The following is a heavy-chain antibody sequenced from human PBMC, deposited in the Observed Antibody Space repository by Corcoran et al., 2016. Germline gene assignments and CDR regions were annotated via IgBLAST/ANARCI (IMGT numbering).Heavy chain of an antibody. CDR2: INAGNGNT. Sequence: QVQLVQSGAEVKKPGASVKVSCKASGYTFTSYAMHWVRQAPGQRLEWMGWINAGNGNTKYSQKFQGRVTITRDTSASTAYMELSSLRSEDTAVYYCARALPVAGTLNWFDPWGQGTLVTVSS. CDR3: ARALPVAGTLNWFDP. J-gene: IGHJ5*02. D-gene: IGHD6-19*01. CDR1: GYTFTSYA. V-gene: IGHV1-3*01.